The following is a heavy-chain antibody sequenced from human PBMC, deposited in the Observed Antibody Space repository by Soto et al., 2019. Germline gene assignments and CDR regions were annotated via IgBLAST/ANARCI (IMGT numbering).Heavy chain of an antibody. J-gene: IGHJ3*02. Sequence: QVQLVPSGPEVKKPGSSVKVSCEASVGTFSNFAVNWVRQAPGKGLEWVGWIIPLLKGAMYAQKFEGRVTIVGDDSTSTAYMDLSSLRYDDTAVYYCAASGRDVLGYDYKYTEGLDIWGQGTMVTVSS. D-gene: IGHD4-4*01. CDR3: AASGRDVLGYDYKYTEGLDI. CDR2: IIPLLKGA. V-gene: IGHV1-69*01. CDR1: VGTFSNFA.